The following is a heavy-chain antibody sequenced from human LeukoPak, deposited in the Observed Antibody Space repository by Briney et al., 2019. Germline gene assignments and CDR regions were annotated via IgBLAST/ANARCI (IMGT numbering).Heavy chain of an antibody. J-gene: IGHJ4*02. CDR3: ARRGGSGSLFGGYYFDY. D-gene: IGHD3-10*01. CDR2: IYYSGST. CDR1: GGSISSYY. Sequence: SETLSLTCTVSGGSISSYYWSWIRQPPGKGLEWIGYIYYSGSTNYNPSLKSRVTISVDTSKNQFSLKLSSVTAADTAVYYCARRGGSGSLFGGYYFDYWGQGTRVTVSS. V-gene: IGHV4-59*08.